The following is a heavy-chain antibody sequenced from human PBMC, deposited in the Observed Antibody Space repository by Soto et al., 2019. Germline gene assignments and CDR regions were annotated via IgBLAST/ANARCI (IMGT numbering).Heavy chain of an antibody. J-gene: IGHJ5*02. CDR3: AREPGEYSSSSGREANWFDP. Sequence: QVQLQESGPGLVKPSQTLSLTCTVSGGSISSGGYYWSWIRQHPGKGLEWIGYIYYSGSTYYNPSLKRRVTISVDTSKNQFSLKLSSVTAADTAVYYCAREPGEYSSSSGREANWFDPWGQGTLVTVSS. D-gene: IGHD6-6*01. V-gene: IGHV4-31*03. CDR2: IYYSGST. CDR1: GGSISSGGYY.